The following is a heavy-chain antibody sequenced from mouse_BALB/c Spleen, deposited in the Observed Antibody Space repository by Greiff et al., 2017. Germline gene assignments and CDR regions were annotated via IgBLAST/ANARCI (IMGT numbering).Heavy chain of an antibody. Sequence: DLVKPGASVKLSCKASGYTFTSYWINWIKQRPGQGLEWIGRIAPGSGSTYYNEMFKGKATLTVDTSSNTAYIQLSSLSSEDSAVYFCARWDWGFDYWGQGTTLTVSS. V-gene: IGHV1S41*01. CDR3: ARWDWGFDY. CDR1: GYTFTSYW. J-gene: IGHJ2*01. D-gene: IGHD4-1*01. CDR2: IAPGSGST.